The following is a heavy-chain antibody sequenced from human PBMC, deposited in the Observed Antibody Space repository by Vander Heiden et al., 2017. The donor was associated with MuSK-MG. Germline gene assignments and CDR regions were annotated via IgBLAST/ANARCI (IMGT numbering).Heavy chain of an antibody. Sequence: QVQLQESGPGLVQPSQTLSLTCTVSGDSINSGGFYWSWIRQPAGKGLEWIGRIHTSGSTRYNPSLKSRVTMSADTSKNQISLNLSSVTAADTAVYYCARRTEMNYYGLDVWGQGTTVTVSS. CDR2: IHTSGST. CDR3: ARRTEMNYYGLDV. CDR1: GDSINSGGFY. V-gene: IGHV4-61*02. J-gene: IGHJ6*02.